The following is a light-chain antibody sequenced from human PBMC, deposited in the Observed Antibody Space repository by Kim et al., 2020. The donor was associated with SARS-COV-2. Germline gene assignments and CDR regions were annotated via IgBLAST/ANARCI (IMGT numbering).Light chain of an antibody. CDR1: RPNVGSHI. CDR2: NDN. J-gene: IGLJ3*02. V-gene: IGLV1-44*01. Sequence: QSVLTQPPSAGGTPGQRVTMTCSGSRPNVGSHIVNWCQQLPGTAPKLLLFNDNRRPSGVPDRFSGCRSGTSASLAISGLQSEDEADYYCATWDYSLNGCVFGGGTQLTVL. CDR3: ATWDYSLNGCV.